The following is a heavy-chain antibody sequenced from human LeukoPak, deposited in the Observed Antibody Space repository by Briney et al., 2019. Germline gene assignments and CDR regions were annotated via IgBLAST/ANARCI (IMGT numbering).Heavy chain of an antibody. CDR1: GYGFTSYW. V-gene: IGHV5-51*01. CDR2: IYPGDSDT. CDR3: ARTAYRGGDCLNFDY. J-gene: IGHJ4*02. Sequence: GESLKISCKGSGYGFTSYWIGWVRQMPGKGLEWMGIIYPGDSDTRYSPSFQGQVTISADKSISTAYLQWSSLKASDTAMYYCARTAYRGGDCLNFDYWGPGTLVTVSS. D-gene: IGHD2-21*02.